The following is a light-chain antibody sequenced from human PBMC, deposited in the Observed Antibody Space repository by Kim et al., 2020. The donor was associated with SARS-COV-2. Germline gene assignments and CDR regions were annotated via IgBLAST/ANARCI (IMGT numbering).Light chain of an antibody. Sequence: SASIGDRVTITCRASQDIIIALTWFRQKPGKAPESLIYGASTLRSGVPSKFSGSGSGTDFTLTISSLQPEDFATYYCQQYRAYPVAFGQGTKLEI. CDR1: QDIIIA. V-gene: IGKV1-16*02. J-gene: IGKJ2*01. CDR3: QQYRAYPVA. CDR2: GAS.